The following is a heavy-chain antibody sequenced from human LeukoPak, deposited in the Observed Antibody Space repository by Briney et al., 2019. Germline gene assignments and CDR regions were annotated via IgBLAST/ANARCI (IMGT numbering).Heavy chain of an antibody. V-gene: IGHV4-59*08. CDR1: GGSISSYY. Sequence: SETLSLTCTVSGGSISSYYWSWIRQPPGKGLEWIGYIYYSGSTNYNPSLKSRVTISVDTSKNQFSLKLTSVTAADTAVYYCARHNVDTAIFDYWGQGTLVTVSS. J-gene: IGHJ4*02. CDR3: ARHNVDTAIFDY. D-gene: IGHD5-18*01. CDR2: IYYSGST.